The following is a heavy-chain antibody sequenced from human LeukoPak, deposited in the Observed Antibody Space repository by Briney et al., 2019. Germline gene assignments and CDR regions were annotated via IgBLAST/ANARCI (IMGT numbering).Heavy chain of an antibody. CDR3: AREFTIFGVVPPPFVDY. V-gene: IGHV3-21*01. CDR1: GFTFSSYS. Sequence: GGSLRLSCAASGFTFSSYSMNWVRQAPGKGLEWVSPISSSSSYIYYADSVKGRFTISRDNAKNSLYLQMNSLRAEDTAVYYCAREFTIFGVVPPPFVDYWGQGTLVAVSS. CDR2: ISSSSSYI. J-gene: IGHJ4*02. D-gene: IGHD3-3*01.